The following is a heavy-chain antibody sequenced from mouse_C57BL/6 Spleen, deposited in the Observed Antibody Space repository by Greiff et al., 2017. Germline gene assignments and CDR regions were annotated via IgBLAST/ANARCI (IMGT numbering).Heavy chain of an antibody. D-gene: IGHD2-3*01. CDR2: INYDGSST. Sequence: EVMLVESEGGLVQPGSSMKLSCTASGFTFSDYYMAWVRQVPEKGLEWVANINYDGSSTYYLDSLKSRFIISRDNAKNILYLQMSSLKSEDTATYYCARSMNYAMDYWGQGTSVTVSS. CDR1: GFTFSDYY. V-gene: IGHV5-16*01. J-gene: IGHJ4*01. CDR3: ARSMNYAMDY.